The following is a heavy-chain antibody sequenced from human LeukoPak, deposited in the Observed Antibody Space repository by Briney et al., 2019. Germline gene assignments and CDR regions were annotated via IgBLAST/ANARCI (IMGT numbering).Heavy chain of an antibody. CDR2: IYYSGST. CDR3: ARDRGRDGNNFDAFDI. Sequence: PSETLSLTCTVSGGSISSYYWSWIRQPPGKGLEWIGYIYYSGSTNYNPSLKSRVTISVDTSKNQFSLKLSSVTAADTAVYYCARDRGRDGNNFDAFDIWGQGTMVTVSS. J-gene: IGHJ3*02. V-gene: IGHV4-59*01. D-gene: IGHD5-24*01. CDR1: GGSISSYY.